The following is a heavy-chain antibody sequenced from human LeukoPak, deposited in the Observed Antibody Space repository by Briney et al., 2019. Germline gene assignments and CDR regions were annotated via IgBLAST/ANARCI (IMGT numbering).Heavy chain of an antibody. CDR3: ARSGGCYYDYGMDV. V-gene: IGHV3-64*02. J-gene: IGHJ6*02. CDR1: GFTFSSYA. Sequence: GGSLRLSCAASGFTFSSYAMHWVRQAPGKGLEYVSAISSNGGSTYYADSVKGRFTISRDNSKNTLYLQMGSLRAEDMAVYYCARSGGCYYDYGMDVWGQGTTVTVSS. D-gene: IGHD2-15*01. CDR2: ISSNGGST.